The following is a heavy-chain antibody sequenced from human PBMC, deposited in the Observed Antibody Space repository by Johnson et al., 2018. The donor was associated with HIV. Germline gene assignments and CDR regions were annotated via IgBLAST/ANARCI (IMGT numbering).Heavy chain of an antibody. D-gene: IGHD6-13*01. V-gene: IGHV3-30*18. Sequence: QVQLVESGGGVVQPGRSLRLSCAASGFTFRSYGMHWVRQAPGKGLEWVAVISYDGSHKYYGDSVKGRFTISRDKSKNTLYLQMNSLRAEDTAMYYCAKNFRGGIVAAGDAFDIWGQGTMVTVSS. CDR2: ISYDGSHK. CDR3: AKNFRGGIVAAGDAFDI. CDR1: GFTFRSYG. J-gene: IGHJ3*02.